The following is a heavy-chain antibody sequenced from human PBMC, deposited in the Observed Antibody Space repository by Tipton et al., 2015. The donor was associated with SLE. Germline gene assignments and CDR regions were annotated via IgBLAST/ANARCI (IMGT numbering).Heavy chain of an antibody. J-gene: IGHJ3*02. V-gene: IGHV4-59*11. D-gene: IGHD2-2*03. CDR1: GGSISSSHY. CDR2: IYYSGST. Sequence: TLSLTCTVSGGSISSSHYWSWIRQPPGKGLEWIGYIYYSGSTNYNPSLKSRVTISVDTSKNRFSLKLSSVTAADTAVYYCAREGMDSAFDIWGQGTMVTVSS. CDR3: AREGMDSAFDI.